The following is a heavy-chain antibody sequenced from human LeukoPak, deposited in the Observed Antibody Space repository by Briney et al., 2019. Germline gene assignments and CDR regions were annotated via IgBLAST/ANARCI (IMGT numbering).Heavy chain of an antibody. CDR1: GFTFGSYS. CDR2: ISSSSSTI. CDR3: ARDSADTAMDDDAFDI. D-gene: IGHD5-18*01. Sequence: GGSLRLSCAASGFTFGSYSMNWVRQAPGKGLEWVSYISSSSSTIYYADSVKGRFTISRDNAKNSLYLQMNSLRAEDTAVYYCARDSADTAMDDDAFDIWGQGTMVTVSS. J-gene: IGHJ3*02. V-gene: IGHV3-48*01.